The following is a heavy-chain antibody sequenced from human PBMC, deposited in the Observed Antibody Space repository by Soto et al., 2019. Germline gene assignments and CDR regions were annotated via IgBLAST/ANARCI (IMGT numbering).Heavy chain of an antibody. CDR3: ARSEPYGKVSYYYYGMDV. CDR2: IIPIFGTA. CDR1: DTKFGRYT. V-gene: IGHV1-69*13. D-gene: IGHD4-17*01. Sequence: PVKVCAMATDTKFGRYTISWVPEARGQRPEWMGGIIPIFGTANYAQKFQGRVTITADESTSTAYMELSRLRSEDTAVYYCARSEPYGKVSYYYYGMDVWGQRTTVTGSS. J-gene: IGHJ6*02.